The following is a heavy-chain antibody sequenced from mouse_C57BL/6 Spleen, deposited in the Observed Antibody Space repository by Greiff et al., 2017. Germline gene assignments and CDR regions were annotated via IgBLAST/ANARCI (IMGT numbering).Heavy chain of an antibody. CDR2: ISSGGDYI. J-gene: IGHJ4*01. Sequence: EVKLMESGEGLVKPGGSLKLSCAASGFTFSSYAMSWVRQTPEKRLEWVAYISSGGDYIYYADTVKGRFTISRDNARNTLYLQMSSLKSEDTAMYYCTRNDLLYAMDYWGQGTSVTVSS. CDR1: GFTFSSYA. V-gene: IGHV5-9-1*02. CDR3: TRNDLLYAMDY.